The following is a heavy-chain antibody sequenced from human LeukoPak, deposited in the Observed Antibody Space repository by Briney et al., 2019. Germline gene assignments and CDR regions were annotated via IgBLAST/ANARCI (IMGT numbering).Heavy chain of an antibody. Sequence: GGSLRLSCAASGFTFSSYSMNWVRQAPGKGLEWVSSISSSSSYTYYADSVKGRFTISRDNAKNSLYLQMNSLRAEDTAVYYCARVRGLYYYMDVWGKGTTVTISS. D-gene: IGHD3-10*01. J-gene: IGHJ6*03. CDR2: ISSSSSYT. CDR3: ARVRGLYYYMDV. CDR1: GFTFSSYS. V-gene: IGHV3-21*01.